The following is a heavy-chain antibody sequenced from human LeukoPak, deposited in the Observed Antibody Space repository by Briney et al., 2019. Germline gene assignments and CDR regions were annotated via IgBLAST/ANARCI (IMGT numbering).Heavy chain of an antibody. CDR1: GFTFTSSA. J-gene: IGHJ5*02. D-gene: IGHD2-21*02. V-gene: IGHV1-58*02. Sequence: SVKVSCKASGFTFTSSAMQWVRQARGQRLEWIGWIVVGSGNTNYAQKFQERVTITRDMSTSTAYMELSSLRSEDTAVYYCAADRHCGGDSPIPTWFDLWGQGTLVTVSS. CDR2: IVVGSGNT. CDR3: AADRHCGGDSPIPTWFDL.